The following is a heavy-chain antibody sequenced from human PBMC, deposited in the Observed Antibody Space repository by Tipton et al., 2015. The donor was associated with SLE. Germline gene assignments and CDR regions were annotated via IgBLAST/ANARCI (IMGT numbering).Heavy chain of an antibody. Sequence: TLSLTCTVSGGSISSSSYYWGWIRQPPGKGLEWIGNIYYSGSPYYNPSLKSRVTISVDTSKNQFSLKPSSVTAADTAVYYCARSLKGYYYYYYYMDVWGKGTTVTVSS. J-gene: IGHJ6*03. V-gene: IGHV4-39*07. CDR2: IYYSGSP. CDR3: ARSLKGYYYYYYYMDV. CDR1: GGSISSSSYY.